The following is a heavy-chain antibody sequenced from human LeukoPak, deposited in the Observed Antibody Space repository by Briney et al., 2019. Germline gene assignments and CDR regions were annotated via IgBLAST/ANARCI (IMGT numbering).Heavy chain of an antibody. D-gene: IGHD6-19*01. CDR1: GYTLTELS. CDR2: FDPEDGET. Sequence: ASVKVSCKVSGYTLTELSMHWVRQAPGKGLEWMGGFDPEDGETIYAQKFQGRVTMTEDTSTDTAYMELSSLRSEDTAVYYCARDAAVAGSDDAFDIWGQGTMVTVSS. V-gene: IGHV1-24*01. CDR3: ARDAAVAGSDDAFDI. J-gene: IGHJ3*02.